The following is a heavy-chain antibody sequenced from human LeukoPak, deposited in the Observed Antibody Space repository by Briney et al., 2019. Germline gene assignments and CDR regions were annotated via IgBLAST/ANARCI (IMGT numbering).Heavy chain of an antibody. J-gene: IGHJ4*02. D-gene: IGHD3-10*01. CDR2: INHSGST. CDR1: GGSFSGYY. V-gene: IGHV4-34*01. CDR3: ARGVGRWFGESREIN. Sequence: PSETLSLTCAVYGGSFSGYYWSWIRQPPGKGLEWIGEINHSGSTNYNPSLKSRVTISVDTSKNQFSLKLSSVTAADTAVYYCARGVGRWFGESREINWGQGTLVTVSS.